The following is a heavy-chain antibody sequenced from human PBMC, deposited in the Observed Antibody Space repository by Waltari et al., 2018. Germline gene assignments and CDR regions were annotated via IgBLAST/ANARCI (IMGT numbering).Heavy chain of an antibody. CDR2: IYYSGST. J-gene: IGHJ4*02. D-gene: IGHD6-19*01. Sequence: QLQLQESGPGLVKPSETLSFTCTVSGGSISRSSYYRGWILQPPGKGLEWIGSIYYSGSTYYNPSLKSRVTISVDTSKNQFSLKLSSVTAADTAVYYCATKRESSASGFDYWGQGTLVTVSS. CDR1: GGSISRSSYY. V-gene: IGHV4-39*01. CDR3: ATKRESSASGFDY.